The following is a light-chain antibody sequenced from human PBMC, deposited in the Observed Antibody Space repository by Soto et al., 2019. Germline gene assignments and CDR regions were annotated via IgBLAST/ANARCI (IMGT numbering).Light chain of an antibody. J-gene: IGKJ1*01. V-gene: IGKV3-15*01. CDR2: SAS. CDR3: QQYLTCPRGT. Sequence: EIVMTQSPGALSVSPGESATLSCRANQSIISNLAWYHQNPGQAPRLLIFSASTRATGVPARFSGSGSGTDFNLTISSLQSADFGVYYCQQYLTCPRGTFGQGTMVEI. CDR1: QSIISN.